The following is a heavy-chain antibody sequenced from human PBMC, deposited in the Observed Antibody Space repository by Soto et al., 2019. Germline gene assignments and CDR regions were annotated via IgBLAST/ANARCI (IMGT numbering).Heavy chain of an antibody. CDR1: GVTFSSYG. V-gene: IGHV3-30*18. J-gene: IGHJ4*02. CDR3: AKDHYDILTGYGDFDY. Sequence: GSLRLSCAASGVTFSSYGMHWVRQAPGKGLEWVAVISYDGSNKYYADSVKGRFTISRDNSKNTLYLQMNSLRAEDTAVYYCAKDHYDILTGYGDFDYWGQGTLVTVSS. D-gene: IGHD3-9*01. CDR2: ISYDGSNK.